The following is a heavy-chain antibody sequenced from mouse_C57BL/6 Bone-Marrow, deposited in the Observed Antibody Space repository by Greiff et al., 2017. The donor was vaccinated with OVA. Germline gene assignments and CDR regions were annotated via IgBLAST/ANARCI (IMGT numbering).Heavy chain of an antibody. Sequence: EVMLVESEGGLVQPGSSMKLSCTASGFTFSDYYMAWVRQVPEKGLEWVANINYDGSSTYYLDSLKSRFIISRDNAKNILYLQMSSLKSEDTATYYCARVSEQGAMDYWGQGTSVTVSS. CDR1: GFTFSDYY. V-gene: IGHV5-16*01. CDR3: ARVSEQGAMDY. CDR2: INYDGSST. J-gene: IGHJ4*01.